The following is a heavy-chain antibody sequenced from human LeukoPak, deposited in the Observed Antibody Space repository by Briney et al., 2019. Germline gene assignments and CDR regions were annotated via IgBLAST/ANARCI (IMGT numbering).Heavy chain of an antibody. D-gene: IGHD4-23*01. V-gene: IGHV4-4*07. J-gene: IGHJ4*02. CDR2: IYTSGST. Sequence: SETLSLTCTVSGGSISSYYWSWIRQPAGKGLEWIGRIYTSGSTNYNPSLKSRVTMSVDTSKNQFSLKLSSVTAADTAAYYCARDTYGGNSPYFDYWGQGTLVTVSS. CDR3: ARDTYGGNSPYFDY. CDR1: GGSISSYY.